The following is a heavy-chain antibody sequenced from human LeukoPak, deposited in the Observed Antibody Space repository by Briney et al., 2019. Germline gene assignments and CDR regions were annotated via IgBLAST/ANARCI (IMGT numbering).Heavy chain of an antibody. CDR1: GFTFSYHW. Sequence: GGSLRLSCAASGFTFSYHWMTWVRQAPGKGLEWVANIKNDGAVKNYADSVKGRFTISRDNAKNSLYLQMNSLRAEDTAVYYCAKDSYSKGDFWGQGVLVTVSS. J-gene: IGHJ4*02. CDR3: AKDSYSKGDF. CDR2: IKNDGAVK. D-gene: IGHD6-13*01. V-gene: IGHV3-7*01.